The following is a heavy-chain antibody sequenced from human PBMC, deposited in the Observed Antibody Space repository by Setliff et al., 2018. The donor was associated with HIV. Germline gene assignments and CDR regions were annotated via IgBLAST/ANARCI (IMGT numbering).Heavy chain of an antibody. Sequence: PSETLSLTCAVSGYSISTAYYWGWIRQPPGKGLEWIGSVYHSGTTYYNPSLKSRVTISVDMSNNQFSLKVTSVTAADTAVYYCIRGRSITIFGVAYFDFWGQGTQVTVS. CDR1: GYSISTAYY. J-gene: IGHJ4*02. V-gene: IGHV4-38-2*01. D-gene: IGHD3-3*01. CDR2: VYHSGTT. CDR3: IRGRSITIFGVAYFDF.